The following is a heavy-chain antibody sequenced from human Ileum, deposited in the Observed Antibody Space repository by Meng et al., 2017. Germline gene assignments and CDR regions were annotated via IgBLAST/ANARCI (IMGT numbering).Heavy chain of an antibody. CDR2: IYYGGST. V-gene: IGHV4-39*01. CDR1: IGSFTNSNYY. CDR3: ARRAHYGDPPR. D-gene: IGHD4-17*01. J-gene: IGHJ4*02. Sequence: QLRLQESGPGLVKPSETLSLTCSVSIGSFTNSNYYWVWIRRPPGKGLEWIGSIYYGGSTYYNPSLKSRVTISVDTSTNQFSLKLISVTAADTAVYYCARRAHYGDPPRWGQGTLVTVSS.